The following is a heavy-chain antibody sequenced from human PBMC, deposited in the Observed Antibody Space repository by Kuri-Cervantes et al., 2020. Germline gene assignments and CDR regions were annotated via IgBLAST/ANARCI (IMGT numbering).Heavy chain of an antibody. D-gene: IGHD3-10*01. Sequence: ASVKVSCKASGYTFTSYDINWVRQATGQGLEWMGWMNPNSGNTGYAQKFQGRVTMTRNTSISTAYMELSSLRSEDTAVYHCARGYYGSGSLRVYYYYGMDVWGQGTTVTVSS. J-gene: IGHJ6*02. CDR3: ARGYYGSGSLRVYYYYGMDV. CDR2: MNPNSGNT. V-gene: IGHV1-8*01. CDR1: GYTFTSYD.